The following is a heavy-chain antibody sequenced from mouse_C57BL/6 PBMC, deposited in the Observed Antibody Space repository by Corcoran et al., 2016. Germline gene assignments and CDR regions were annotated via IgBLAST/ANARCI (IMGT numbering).Heavy chain of an antibody. CDR1: GYTFTDYN. V-gene: IGHV1-18*01. CDR2: INPNNGGT. CDR3: ARPNYGSSYVSFAY. D-gene: IGHD1-1*01. J-gene: IGHJ3*01. Sequence: EVQLQQSGPELVKPGASVKIPCKASGYTFTDYNMDWVKQSHGKSLEWIGDINPNNGGTIYNQKFKGKATLTVDKSSSTAYMELRSLTSEDTAVYYCARPNYGSSYVSFAYWGQGTLVTVSA.